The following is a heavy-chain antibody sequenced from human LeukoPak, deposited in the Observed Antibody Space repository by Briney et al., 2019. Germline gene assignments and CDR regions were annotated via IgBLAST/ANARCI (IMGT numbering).Heavy chain of an antibody. CDR1: GFTFSSYW. CDR2: INSDGSST. D-gene: IGHD4-17*01. CDR3: ARDGDYGDRFDY. Sequence: GGPLRLSCAASGFTFSSYWMHWVRHAPGKGLVWVSRINSDGSSTSYADSVKGRFTISRDNAKNTLYLQMNSLRAEDTAVYYCARDGDYGDRFDYGGQGTLVTVSS. J-gene: IGHJ4*02. V-gene: IGHV3-74*01.